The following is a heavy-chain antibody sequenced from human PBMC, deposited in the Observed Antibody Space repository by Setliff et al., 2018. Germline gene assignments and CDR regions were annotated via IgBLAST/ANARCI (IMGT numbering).Heavy chain of an antibody. CDR1: GGSISSYY. D-gene: IGHD3-10*01. J-gene: IGHJ4*02. V-gene: IGHV4-4*07. CDR3: ARGIITMVRGVITFSYYFDY. CDR2: IYTSGST. Sequence: SETLSLTCTVSGGSISSYYWSWIRQPAGKGLEWIGRIYTSGSTNYNPSLKSRVTMSVDTSKNQFSLKLSSVTAADTVVYYCARGIITMVRGVITFSYYFDYWGRGTLVTVSS.